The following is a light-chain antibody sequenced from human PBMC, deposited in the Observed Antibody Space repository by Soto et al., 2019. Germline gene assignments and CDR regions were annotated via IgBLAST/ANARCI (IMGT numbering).Light chain of an antibody. CDR1: QDIANY. Sequence: DIQMTQSPSSLSASVGDRVTITCQASQDIANYLNWYQQKPGKAPNLLIYDASILQTGVPSRFSGGGFGTDSTLTISSLQPEDIATYYCQQYYNLPITFGQGTRLE. CDR3: QQYYNLPIT. CDR2: DAS. V-gene: IGKV1-33*01. J-gene: IGKJ5*01.